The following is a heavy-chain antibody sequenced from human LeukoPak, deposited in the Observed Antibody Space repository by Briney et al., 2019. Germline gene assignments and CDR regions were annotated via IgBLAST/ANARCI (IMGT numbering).Heavy chain of an antibody. CDR3: ARHVTVTTQRRAFDI. CDR2: IYYSGST. D-gene: IGHD4-4*01. J-gene: IGHJ3*02. CDR1: GGSISISSYY. Sequence: SETLSLTCTVSGGSISISSYYWGWIRQPPGKGLEWIGSIYYSGSTYYNPSLKSRVTISVDTSKNQFSLRLSSVTAADTAVYYCARHVTVTTQRRAFDIWGQGTMVTVSS. V-gene: IGHV4-39*01.